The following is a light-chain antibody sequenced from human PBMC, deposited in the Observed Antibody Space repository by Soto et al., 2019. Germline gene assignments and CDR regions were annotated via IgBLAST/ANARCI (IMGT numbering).Light chain of an antibody. V-gene: IGKV1-9*01. CDR3: QQLRSYPST. CDR1: QDIAIY. J-gene: IGKJ4*01. CDR2: AAS. Sequence: GHRGTITCRASQDIAIYLAWYQQKPGEAPKLLIYAASTLHGGVPSRFSGSGSGTDFALTITSLQAEDFATYYCQQLRSYPSTFGGGTKVDIK.